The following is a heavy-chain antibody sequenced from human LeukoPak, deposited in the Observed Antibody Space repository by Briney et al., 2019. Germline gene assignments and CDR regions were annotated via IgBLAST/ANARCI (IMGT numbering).Heavy chain of an antibody. CDR3: ARESRYSGYDC. CDR1: GGSISSSSYY. CDR2: IYYSGST. J-gene: IGHJ4*02. Sequence: SETLSLTCTVSGGSISSSSYYWGWIRQPPGKGLEWIGSIYYSGSTYYNPSLKSRVTISVDTSKNQFSLKLSSVTAADTAVYYCARESRYSGYDCWGQGTLVTVSS. D-gene: IGHD5-12*01. V-gene: IGHV4-39*02.